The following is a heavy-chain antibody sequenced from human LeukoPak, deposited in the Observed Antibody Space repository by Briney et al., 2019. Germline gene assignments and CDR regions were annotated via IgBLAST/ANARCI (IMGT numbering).Heavy chain of an antibody. D-gene: IGHD3-10*01. Sequence: KPSETLSLTCAGCGYSISSGYYGGGSRQPRGEGLGWIGSIYDSGSTYYNPSLNTPVPISVNTSKNHFSLNLSSVTAPDTAVYYCARVHISYGSGSYRGHYFDYWGQGTLVTVSS. CDR3: ARVHISYGSGSYRGHYFDY. CDR2: IYDSGST. V-gene: IGHV4-38-2*01. CDR1: GYSISSGYY. J-gene: IGHJ4*02.